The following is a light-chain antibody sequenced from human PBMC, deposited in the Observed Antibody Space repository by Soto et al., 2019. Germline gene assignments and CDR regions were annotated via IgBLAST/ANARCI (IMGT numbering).Light chain of an antibody. CDR3: QQYETFSGT. Sequence: IKLTQSRFTLSASVGETVTVTCLASQSVSGWLAWYQQKPGEAPKLLIYDASALPRGVPSRFSGSGSGTKFTLTIASLQPDDFATYYCQQYETFSGTFGPGTKVDIK. CDR1: QSVSGW. V-gene: IGKV1-5*01. CDR2: DAS. J-gene: IGKJ1*01.